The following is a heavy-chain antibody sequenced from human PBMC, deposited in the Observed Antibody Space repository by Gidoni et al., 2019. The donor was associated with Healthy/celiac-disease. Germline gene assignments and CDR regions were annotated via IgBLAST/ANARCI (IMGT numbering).Heavy chain of an antibody. Sequence: QVQLVQSGAEVKKPGSSVKVSCTASGGTFSSDAISWVRQAPGQGLEWMGGIIPIFGTANYAQKFQGRVTITADESTSTAYMELSSLRSEDTAVYYCAYSGYSYGHHDAFDIWGQGTMVTVSS. CDR3: AYSGYSYGHHDAFDI. CDR1: GGTFSSDA. J-gene: IGHJ3*02. V-gene: IGHV1-69*01. CDR2: IIPIFGTA. D-gene: IGHD5-18*01.